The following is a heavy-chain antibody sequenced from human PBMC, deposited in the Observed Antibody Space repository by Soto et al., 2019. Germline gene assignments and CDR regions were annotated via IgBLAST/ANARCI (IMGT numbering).Heavy chain of an antibody. J-gene: IGHJ4*02. Sequence: SETLSPTCTVSGGSISSYYWSWIRQPPGKGLEWTGYIYYSGSTNYNPSLKSRVTISVDTSKNQFSLKLNSMTAADTAVYYCARHNYGSGSTYFDYWGQGTLVTVSS. D-gene: IGHD3-10*01. CDR3: ARHNYGSGSTYFDY. CDR1: GGSISSYY. CDR2: IYYSGST. V-gene: IGHV4-59*08.